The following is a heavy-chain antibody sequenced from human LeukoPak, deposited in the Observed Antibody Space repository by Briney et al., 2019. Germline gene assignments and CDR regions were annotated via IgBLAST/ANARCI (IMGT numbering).Heavy chain of an antibody. CDR1: GYTFTSYG. CDR3: ARDLYYDFWSGYVHDAFDI. D-gene: IGHD3-3*01. J-gene: IGHJ3*02. Sequence: ASVAVSCTASGYTFTSYGISWVRQAPGQGLEWMGWISAYNGNTNYAQKLQGRVTMTTDTSTSTAYMELRSLRSDDTAVYYCARDLYYDFWSGYVHDAFDIWGQGTMVTVSS. V-gene: IGHV1-18*01. CDR2: ISAYNGNT.